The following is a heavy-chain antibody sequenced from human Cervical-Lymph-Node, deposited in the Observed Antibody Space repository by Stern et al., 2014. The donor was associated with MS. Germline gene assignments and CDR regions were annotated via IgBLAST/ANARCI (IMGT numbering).Heavy chain of an antibody. CDR1: GYTFTDYA. J-gene: IGHJ4*02. D-gene: IGHD2-21*01. CDR2: INTNTGTP. Sequence: QVQLGESGSELKKPGASVKVSCMTSGYTFTDYALNWVRQAPGQGLEWMGWINTNTGTPTSAQGFTGRFVFSLDTSGNTAYLQISSLKAEDTALYFCARDYASLDWRGQYYFDYWGQGTLVTVSS. V-gene: IGHV7-4-1*02. CDR3: ARDYASLDWRGQYYFDY.